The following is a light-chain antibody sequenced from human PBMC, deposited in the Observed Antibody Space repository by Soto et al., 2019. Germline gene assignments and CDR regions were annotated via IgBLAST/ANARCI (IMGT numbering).Light chain of an antibody. Sequence: DIPMTQSPSTLSASVGDRVTITCRASQSISSWLAWYQQKPGKAPKLLIYKASSLESGVPSRFSGSGSGTEFTLTISSLQPDDLATYYCQQYSCPTFGQGTKVEIK. CDR1: QSISSW. CDR2: KAS. J-gene: IGKJ1*01. V-gene: IGKV1-5*03. CDR3: QQYSCPT.